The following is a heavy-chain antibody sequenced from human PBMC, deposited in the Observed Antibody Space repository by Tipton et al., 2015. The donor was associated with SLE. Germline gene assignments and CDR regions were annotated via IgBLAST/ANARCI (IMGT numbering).Heavy chain of an antibody. V-gene: IGHV3-30*02. Sequence: SLRLSCAASGFRFSTFGMHWVRQAPGKGLEWVAFIRNDGKVKNYADSVRGRFTLSRDNFRKTLVLQMNSLRPEDTAVYYCATLSGRDMWGQGTMVTVPS. CDR2: IRNDGKVK. D-gene: IGHD6-19*01. J-gene: IGHJ3*01. CDR1: GFRFSTFG. CDR3: ATLSGRDM.